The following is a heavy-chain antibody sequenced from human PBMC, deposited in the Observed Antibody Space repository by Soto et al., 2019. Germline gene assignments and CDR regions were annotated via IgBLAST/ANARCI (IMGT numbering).Heavy chain of an antibody. J-gene: IGHJ5*02. CDR1: GGSISSYY. CDR3: ARRQGATTNNWFDP. D-gene: IGHD5-12*01. CDR2: IHYSGST. V-gene: IGHV4-59*01. Sequence: ETLSLTCTDSGGSISSYYWSWIRQPPGKGLEWIGYIHYSGSTNYNPSLKSRVTISVDTSKNQFSLKLSSVTAADTAVNNCARRQGATTNNWFDPWGQGTLVTVPQ.